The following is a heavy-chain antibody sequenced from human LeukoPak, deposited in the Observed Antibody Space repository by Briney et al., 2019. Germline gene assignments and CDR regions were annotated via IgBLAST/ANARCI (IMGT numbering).Heavy chain of an antibody. CDR3: ARGYHDFSGYWLSYFDY. J-gene: IGHJ4*02. CDR2: IYYSGST. CDR1: GGSISSYY. V-gene: IGHV4-59*01. D-gene: IGHD3-22*01. Sequence: SETLSLTCTVSGGSISSYYWTWIRQPPGKGLEWIGYIYYSGSTNYNPSLKSRVTISVDTSKNQFSLKLSSVTAADTAVYYCARGYHDFSGYWLSYFDYWGQGTLVSVSS.